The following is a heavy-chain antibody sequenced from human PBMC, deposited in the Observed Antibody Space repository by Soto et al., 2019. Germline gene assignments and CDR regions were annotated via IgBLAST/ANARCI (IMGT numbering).Heavy chain of an antibody. CDR2: IIPIFGTA. V-gene: IGHV1-69*01. CDR1: GGTFSSYA. CDR3: ARDNRPAVDIVVVVAAMDY. Sequence: QVQLVQSGAEVKKPGSSVKVSCKASGGTFSSYAISWVRQAPGQGLEWMGGIIPIFGTANYAQKFQGRVTITADESTSTAHMELSSLRSEDTAVYYCARDNRPAVDIVVVVAAMDYWGQGTLVTVSS. J-gene: IGHJ4*02. D-gene: IGHD2-15*01.